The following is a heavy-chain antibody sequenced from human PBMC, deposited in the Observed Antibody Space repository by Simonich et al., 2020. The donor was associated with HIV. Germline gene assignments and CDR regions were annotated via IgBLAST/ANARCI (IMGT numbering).Heavy chain of an antibody. CDR1: GGSISSDY. J-gene: IGHJ4*02. CDR3: ARGRPPGFSNGWYHFDF. CDR2: IYYSGST. Sequence: QVQLQESGPGLVKPSETLSIRCTVSGGSISSDYWSWIRQPPGKGLEWIGYIYYSGSTTYNPYLKSRVTISVDTSKNHVSLKLSSVTAADTAIYYCARGRPPGFSNGWYHFDFWGQGTLVTVSP. V-gene: IGHV4-59*12. D-gene: IGHD6-19*01.